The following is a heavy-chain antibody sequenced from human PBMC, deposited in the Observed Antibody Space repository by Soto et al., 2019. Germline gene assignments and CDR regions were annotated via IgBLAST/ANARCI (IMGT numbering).Heavy chain of an antibody. Sequence: PSETLSLTCAVSGGSISSGGYSWSWIRQPPGKGLEWIGYIYHSGSTYYNPSLKSRVTISVDRSKNQFSLNLISVTAADTAVYYCRRSSRYSTDVWGQGITVTV. J-gene: IGHJ6*02. CDR3: RRSSRYSTDV. CDR1: GGSISSGGYS. D-gene: IGHD6-19*01. CDR2: IYHSGST. V-gene: IGHV4-30-2*01.